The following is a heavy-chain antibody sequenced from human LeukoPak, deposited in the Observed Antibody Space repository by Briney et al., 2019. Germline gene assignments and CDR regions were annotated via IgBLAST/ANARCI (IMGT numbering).Heavy chain of an antibody. Sequence: PGRSLRLPCAASGFTFDDYAMHWVRQAPGKGLEWVSGISWNSGSIGYADSVKGRFTISRDNAKNSLYLQMNSLRAEDTALYYCAKGLAAIDSWFDPWGQGTLVTVSS. CDR2: ISWNSGSI. J-gene: IGHJ5*02. V-gene: IGHV3-9*01. D-gene: IGHD2-15*01. CDR1: GFTFDDYA. CDR3: AKGLAAIDSWFDP.